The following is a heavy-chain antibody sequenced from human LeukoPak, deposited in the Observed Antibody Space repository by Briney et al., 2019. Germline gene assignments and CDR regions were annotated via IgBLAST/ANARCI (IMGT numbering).Heavy chain of an antibody. CDR1: GFTFSSYS. D-gene: IGHD5-18*01. J-gene: IGHJ4*02. V-gene: IGHV3-21*01. CDR3: ARDWDTAMALRY. Sequence: GGSLRLSCAASGFTFSSYSMNWVRQAPGKGLEWVSSISSSSSYIYYADSVKGRFTISRDNAKNSLYLQMNSLRAEDTAVYYCARDWDTAMALRYWGQGTLVTVSS. CDR2: ISSSSSYI.